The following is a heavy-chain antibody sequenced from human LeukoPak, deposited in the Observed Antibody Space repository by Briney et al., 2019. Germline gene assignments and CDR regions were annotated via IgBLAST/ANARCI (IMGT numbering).Heavy chain of an antibody. V-gene: IGHV4-59*01. CDR1: GGSISNYY. J-gene: IGHJ3*02. Sequence: SETLSLTCTVSGGSISNYYWSWIRQPPGKGLEWIGYIYYSGSTNYNPSLKSRVTISLDTSKNQFSLKLTSVTAADTAVYYCARELYYYDSSGLGGIFDAFDIWGQGTMVTVSS. CDR2: IYYSGST. CDR3: ARELYYYDSSGLGGIFDAFDI. D-gene: IGHD3-22*01.